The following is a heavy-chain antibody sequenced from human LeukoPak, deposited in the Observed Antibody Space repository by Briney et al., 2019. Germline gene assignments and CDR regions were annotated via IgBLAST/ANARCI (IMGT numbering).Heavy chain of an antibody. Sequence: GGSLRLSCAASGFTFSSYEMNRVRQAPGKGLEWVSYISSSGSTIYYADSVKGRFTISRDNAKNSLYLQMNSLRAEDTAVYYCARGLRGTNWFDPWGQGTLVTVSS. CDR3: ARGLRGTNWFDP. J-gene: IGHJ5*02. CDR1: GFTFSSYE. CDR2: ISSSGSTI. D-gene: IGHD3-16*01. V-gene: IGHV3-48*03.